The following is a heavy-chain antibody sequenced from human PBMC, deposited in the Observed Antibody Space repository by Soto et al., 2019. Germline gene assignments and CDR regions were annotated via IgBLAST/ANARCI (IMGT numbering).Heavy chain of an antibody. CDR3: ARGSGSYYFFDY. Sequence: EVQLLECGGGLVQPGGSLRHSCAASGFTFGSYAMSWVRQAPGKGLEWVSAISGSGGSTYYADSVKGRFTISRDNSKNTLYLQMNSLRAEDTAVYYCARGSGSYYFFDYWGQGTLVTVSS. D-gene: IGHD3-10*01. CDR2: ISGSGGST. J-gene: IGHJ4*02. V-gene: IGHV3-23*01. CDR1: GFTFGSYA.